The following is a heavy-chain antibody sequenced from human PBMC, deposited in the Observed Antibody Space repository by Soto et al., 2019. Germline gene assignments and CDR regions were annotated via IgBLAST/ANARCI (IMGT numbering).Heavy chain of an antibody. CDR1: GYSFTSYG. V-gene: IGHV1-18*01. Sequence: QVQLVQSGAEVRKPGASVKVSCKASGYSFTSYGITWVRQAPGQGLEWMGWVNIYEGSTNYAQKXXGXXTMTPDTSTSTVYLEVRSLRSDDTAMYYCARERGGYAYGDYWGQGTLVTVSS. CDR3: ARERGGYAYGDY. D-gene: IGHD5-18*01. J-gene: IGHJ4*02. CDR2: VNIYEGST.